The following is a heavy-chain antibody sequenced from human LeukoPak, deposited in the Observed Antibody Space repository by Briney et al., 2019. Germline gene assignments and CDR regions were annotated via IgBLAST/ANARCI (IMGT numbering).Heavy chain of an antibody. CDR1: GGSISSSSYY. CDR3: AREGIVGANFDY. D-gene: IGHD1-26*01. CDR2: IYYSGST. J-gene: IGHJ4*02. Sequence: SETLSLTCTVSGGSISSSSYYWGWIRQPPGKGLEWIGSIYYSGSTYQNPSLKSRVTISVDKSKNQFSLKLSSVTAADTAVYYCAREGIVGANFDYWGQGTLVTVSS. V-gene: IGHV4-39*07.